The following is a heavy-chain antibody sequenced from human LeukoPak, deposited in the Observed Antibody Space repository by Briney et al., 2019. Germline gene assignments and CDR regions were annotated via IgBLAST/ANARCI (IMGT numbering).Heavy chain of an antibody. CDR1: GFIFYSYA. CDR3: ARSLSDLDY. J-gene: IGHJ4*02. Sequence: QSGGSLRLSCAASGFIFYSYAMSWVRQAPGKGLEWVSAISGSGGGTYYADSVKGRFTISRDNSKNTLYLQMNSLRGEDTALYYCARSLSDLDYWGQGTLVTVSS. CDR2: ISGSGGGT. V-gene: IGHV3-23*01. D-gene: IGHD3-3*02.